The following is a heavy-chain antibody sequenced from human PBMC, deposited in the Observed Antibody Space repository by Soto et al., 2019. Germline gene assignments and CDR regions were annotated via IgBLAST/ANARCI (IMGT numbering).Heavy chain of an antibody. CDR2: ISAYNGNT. V-gene: IGHV1-18*01. D-gene: IGHD3-10*01. J-gene: IGHJ6*02. CDR1: GYTFTSYG. Sequence: QVQLVQSGAKVKKPGASVKVSCKASGYTFTSYGISWVRQAPGQGLEWMGWISAYNGNTNYAQKLQGRVTMTTDTSTSTAYMELRSLRSDDTAVYYCARGGVLLWFGELLSEGGMDVWGQGTTVTVSS. CDR3: ARGGVLLWFGELLSEGGMDV.